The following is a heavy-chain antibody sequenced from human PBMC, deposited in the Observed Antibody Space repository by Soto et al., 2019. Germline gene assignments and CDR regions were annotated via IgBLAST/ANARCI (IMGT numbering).Heavy chain of an antibody. CDR3: ARAPPGPSPRWDV. Sequence: QVQLQESGPGLVKPSQTVSLTCAVSGASMSSGGHSWSWIRQSPGRGLEWIGYIYYTGATYYNPSLKIRVTLSIDRSNNQFSLNSNSVTASDTAVYYCARAPPGPSPRWDVWGQGTTVTVSS. D-gene: IGHD3-10*01. V-gene: IGHV4-30-2*06. J-gene: IGHJ6*02. CDR2: IYYTGAT. CDR1: GASMSSGGHS.